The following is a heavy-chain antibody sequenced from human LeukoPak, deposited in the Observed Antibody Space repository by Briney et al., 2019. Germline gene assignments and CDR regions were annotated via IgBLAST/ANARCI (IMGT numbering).Heavy chain of an antibody. V-gene: IGHV3-23*01. CDR2: ISGSGGST. D-gene: IGHD5-18*01. Sequence: GGSLRLSCAVSGFTFSSYAMSWVRQAPGKGLEWVSAISGSGGSTYYADSVKGRFTISRDNSKNTLYLQMNSLRAEDTAVYYCAKPKMVTDYYYYMDVWGKGTTVTVSS. CDR3: AKPKMVTDYYYYMDV. CDR1: GFTFSSYA. J-gene: IGHJ6*03.